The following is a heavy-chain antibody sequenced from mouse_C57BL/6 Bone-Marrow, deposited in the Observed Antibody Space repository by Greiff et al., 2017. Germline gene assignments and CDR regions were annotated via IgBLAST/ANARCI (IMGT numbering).Heavy chain of an antibody. J-gene: IGHJ2*01. CDR2: IDPEDGET. V-gene: IGHV14-2*01. D-gene: IGHD2-4*01. CDR3: ARSGGDYDRSLFDY. Sequence: VQLKESGAELVKPGASVKLSCTASGFNIKDYYMHWVKQRTEQGLEWIGRIDPEDGETKYAPKFPGKATITADTSSNTAYLQLSSLTSGDTAVYYCARSGGDYDRSLFDYWGQGTTLTVSS. CDR1: GFNIKDYY.